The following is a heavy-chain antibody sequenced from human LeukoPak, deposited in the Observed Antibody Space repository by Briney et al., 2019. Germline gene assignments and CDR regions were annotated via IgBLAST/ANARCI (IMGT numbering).Heavy chain of an antibody. CDR3: ARLVVPVTYYFDH. CDR1: RYSFTSYW. V-gene: IGHV5-51*01. CDR2: IYPGDSDT. Sequence: GESLKISCKGSRYSFTSYWIGWVRQMPGKCLEWMGIIYPGDSDTRYSPSFQGQVTISADKSISTAYLQWSSLKASDTAMYYCARLVVPVTYYFDHWGQGTMVTVSS. J-gene: IGHJ4*02. D-gene: IGHD2-2*01.